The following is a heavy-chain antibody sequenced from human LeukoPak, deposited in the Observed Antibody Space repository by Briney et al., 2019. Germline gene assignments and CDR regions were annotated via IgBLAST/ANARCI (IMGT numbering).Heavy chain of an antibody. D-gene: IGHD3-22*01. CDR2: INHSGST. CDR3: ARRETYYYDSSGYYLPLNWFDP. Sequence: SETLSLTCAVYGGSFSGYYWSWIRQPPGKGLERIGEINHSGSTNYNPSLKSRVTISVDTSKNQFSLKLGSVTAADTAVYYCARRETYYYDSSGYYLPLNWFDPWGQGTLVTVSS. J-gene: IGHJ5*02. CDR1: GGSFSGYY. V-gene: IGHV4-34*01.